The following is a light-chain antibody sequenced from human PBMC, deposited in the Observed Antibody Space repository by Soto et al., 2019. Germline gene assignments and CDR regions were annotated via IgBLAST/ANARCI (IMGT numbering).Light chain of an antibody. V-gene: IGLV2-14*01. CDR3: SSYTSSSTL. CDR2: DVS. J-gene: IGLJ2*01. CDR1: SSDVGGYNY. Sequence: QSALTQPASVSGSPGPSITISCTGTSSDVGGYNYVSWYQQHPGKAPKLMIYDVSNRPSGVSNRFSGSKSGNTAALTISRLQDEDEADYYCSSYTSSSTLVGGGTKLTVL.